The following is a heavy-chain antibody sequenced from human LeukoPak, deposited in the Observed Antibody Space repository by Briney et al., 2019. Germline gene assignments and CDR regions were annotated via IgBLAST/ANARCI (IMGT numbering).Heavy chain of an antibody. CDR3: AKDRQVQGAFDY. CDR1: GFTFSPYS. J-gene: IGHJ4*02. CDR2: ISGRTSTI. Sequence: GGSLRLSCVVSGFTFSPYSMNWVRQAPGKGLEWVAYISGRTSTIYYADSVKGRFTISRDNSKNTLYLQMNSLRAEDTAVYYCAKDRQVQGAFDYWGQGTLVTVSS. D-gene: IGHD3-10*01. V-gene: IGHV3-48*01.